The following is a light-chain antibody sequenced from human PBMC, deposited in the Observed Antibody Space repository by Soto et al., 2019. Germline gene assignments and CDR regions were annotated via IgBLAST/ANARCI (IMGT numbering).Light chain of an antibody. CDR3: LRYNSAPFT. CDR2: GAN. J-gene: IGKJ4*01. V-gene: IGKV1-27*01. CDR1: QGISNY. Sequence: DLQMTQSPSSLSASVGDRVTITCRASQGISNYLAWFQQKPGKVPQLLIYGANTLQSGVPSWFSGSESGTAFTLTINGLQPEDVATYYCLRYNSAPFTFGVGTKVEIK.